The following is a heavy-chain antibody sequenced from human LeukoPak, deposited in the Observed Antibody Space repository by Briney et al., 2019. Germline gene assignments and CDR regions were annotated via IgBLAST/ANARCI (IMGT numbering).Heavy chain of an antibody. V-gene: IGHV4-34*01. D-gene: IGHD1-26*01. CDR3: ASCSRRESGSYCFDY. J-gene: IGHJ4*02. CDR2: INHSGST. CDR1: GGSFSGYY. Sequence: PSETLSLTSAVYGGSFSGYYWSWIRQPPGKGLEWIGEINHSGSTNYNPSLKSRVTISVDTSKNQFSLKLSSVTAADTAVYYCASCSRRESGSYCFDYWGQGTLVTVSS.